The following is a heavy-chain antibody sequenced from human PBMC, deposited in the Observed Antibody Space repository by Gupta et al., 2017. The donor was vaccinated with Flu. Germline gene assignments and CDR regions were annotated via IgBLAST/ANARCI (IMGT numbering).Heavy chain of an antibody. CDR1: SKADSY. V-gene: IGHV4-39*01. Sequence: SKADSYWGWIRQTPGKGLEWIGTVYSSESTYYNPSLKSRVTMSVGTSNNQISLNLSSVTAADTGVYFCARRMRTTGAFDPWGQGTLVTVSS. CDR3: ARRMRTTGAFDP. D-gene: IGHD4-4*01. CDR2: VYSSEST. J-gene: IGHJ5*02.